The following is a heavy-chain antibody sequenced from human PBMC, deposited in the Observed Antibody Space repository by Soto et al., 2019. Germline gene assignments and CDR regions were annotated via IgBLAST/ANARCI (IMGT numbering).Heavy chain of an antibody. CDR2: ISDDGSST. J-gene: IGHJ4*02. CDR1: GFTFSSYW. V-gene: IGHV3-74*03. D-gene: IGHD6-25*01. CDR3: ARRHHPVCDN. Sequence: DVQLVESGGGVVQPGGSLRLSCAASGFTFSSYWMHWVRQAPGKGLVWVSRISDDGSSTTYADSVRGRFTIARDNAKNTLELGISSLRAGDTGRDHCARRHHPVCDNWGQGTLVTVSS.